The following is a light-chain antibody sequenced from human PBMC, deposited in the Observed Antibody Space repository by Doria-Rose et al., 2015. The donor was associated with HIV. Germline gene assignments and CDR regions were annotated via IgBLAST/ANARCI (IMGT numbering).Light chain of an antibody. V-gene: IGKV1-8*01. J-gene: IGKJ1*01. Sequence: AIRMTQSPSSLSASTGDRVTITCRASQDISNYLAWYQQKPGKAPKLLIYAASTLQSGVPSRFSGSGSGTDFTLTISYLQSEDFATYYCQRYYSYPPTFGQGTKVGVK. CDR2: AAS. CDR3: QRYYSYPPT. CDR1: QDISNY.